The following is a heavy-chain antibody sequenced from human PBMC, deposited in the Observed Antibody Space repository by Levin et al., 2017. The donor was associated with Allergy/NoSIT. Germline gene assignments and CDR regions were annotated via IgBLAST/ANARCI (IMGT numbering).Heavy chain of an antibody. V-gene: IGHV4-34*01. CDR3: ARGQRSDYYDASGFYYVFDH. CDR1: GGSVSGYY. D-gene: IGHD3-22*01. Sequence: ASETLSLTCDVYGGSVSGYYWSWIRQPPGKGLEWIGEINHSGSTNYHPSIKSRVTMSIDTSTDQFSLRVTSVTAADTAVYYCARGQRSDYYDASGFYYVFDHWGQGTLVTVSS. CDR2: INHSGST. J-gene: IGHJ4*02.